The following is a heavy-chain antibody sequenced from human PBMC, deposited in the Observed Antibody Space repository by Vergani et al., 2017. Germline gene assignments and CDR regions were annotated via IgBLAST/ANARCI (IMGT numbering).Heavy chain of an antibody. D-gene: IGHD2-2*01. Sequence: QVQLQQWGAGLLKPSETLSLTCAVYGGSFSGYYWSWIRQPPGKGLDWIGEINHSGSTNYNPSLKSRVTISVDTSKNQFSLKLSSVTAADTAVYYCASQRYCSSTSCYRGGADYWGQGTLVTVSS. V-gene: IGHV4-34*01. J-gene: IGHJ4*02. CDR1: GGSFSGYY. CDR3: ASQRYCSSTSCYRGGADY. CDR2: INHSGST.